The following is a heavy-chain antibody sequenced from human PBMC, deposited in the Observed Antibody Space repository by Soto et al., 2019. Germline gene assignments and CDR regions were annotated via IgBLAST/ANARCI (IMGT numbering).Heavy chain of an antibody. D-gene: IGHD1-1*01. J-gene: IGHJ6*02. CDR3: ARGTTTSAFSAMDV. CDR2: ISYDGSNK. CDR1: GFTFSNNA. Sequence: QVQLVESGGGVVQPGRSLRLSCAASGFTFSNNAMDWVRQAPGKGLEWVAVISYDGSNKYIAESVKGRFTISRDNSNNTLFLQMNSLRAEDTAVYYCARGTTTSAFSAMDVWGQGTTVTVSS. V-gene: IGHV3-30-3*01.